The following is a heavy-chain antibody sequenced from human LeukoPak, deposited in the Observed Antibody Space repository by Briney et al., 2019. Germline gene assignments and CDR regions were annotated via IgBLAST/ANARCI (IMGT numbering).Heavy chain of an antibody. V-gene: IGHV3-9*01. Sequence: PGRSLRLSCAASGFIFDDYAMHWVRQAPGKGLEWVSGISWNSGSIGYADSVKGRFTISRDNAKNSLYLQMNSLRAEDTALYYCAKDMRYYHSSGSVDYWGQGTLVTVSS. D-gene: IGHD3-22*01. CDR3: AKDMRYYHSSGSVDY. CDR1: GFIFDDYA. J-gene: IGHJ4*02. CDR2: ISWNSGSI.